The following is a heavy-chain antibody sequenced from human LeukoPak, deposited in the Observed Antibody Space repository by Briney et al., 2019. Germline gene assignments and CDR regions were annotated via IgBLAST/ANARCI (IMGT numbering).Heavy chain of an antibody. CDR3: ARDPLGPGYGVA. J-gene: IGHJ5*02. CDR2: IYTSGST. CDR1: GGSISSGSYY. Sequence: SQTLSLTCTVSGGSISSGSYYWSWIRQPAGKGLEWIGRIYTSGSTNYNPSLKSRVTISVDTSKNQFSLQLSSVTAADTAVYYCARDPLGPGYGVAWGQGTLVTVSS. V-gene: IGHV4-61*02. D-gene: IGHD6-13*01.